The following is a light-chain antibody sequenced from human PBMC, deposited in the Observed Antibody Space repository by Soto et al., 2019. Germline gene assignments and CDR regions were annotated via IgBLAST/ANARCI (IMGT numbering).Light chain of an antibody. J-gene: IGKJ4*01. CDR1: QSVSSY. Sequence: EIVLTQSPATLSLSPGERATLSCRASQSVSSYLAWYQQKPGQAPRLLIYDASNRATGIPARFSGSGSGTDFTLTISNLEPADFAVYYCQHRSSWPPKLTFGGGTKVEIK. CDR3: QHRSSWPPKLT. V-gene: IGKV3-11*01. CDR2: DAS.